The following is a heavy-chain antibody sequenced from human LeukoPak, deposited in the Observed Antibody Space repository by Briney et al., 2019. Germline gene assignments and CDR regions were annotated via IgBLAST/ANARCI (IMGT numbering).Heavy chain of an antibody. D-gene: IGHD1-26*01. CDR2: IRDNGGST. J-gene: IGHJ4*02. CDR1: GFTFSNYA. V-gene: IGHV3-64*02. CDR3: ARDDGGSPGG. Sequence: GGSLRLSCEASGFTFSNYAMHWVRQAPGKGLEYVSAIRDNGGSTYYADSVKGRFTISRDNSKNTLYLQMGSLRAEDMAIYYCARDDGGSPGGWGQGTLVTVSS.